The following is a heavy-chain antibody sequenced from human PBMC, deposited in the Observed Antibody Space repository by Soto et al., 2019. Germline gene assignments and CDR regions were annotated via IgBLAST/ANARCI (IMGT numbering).Heavy chain of an antibody. V-gene: IGHV3-30-3*01. CDR2: ISYDGSNK. J-gene: IGHJ4*02. D-gene: IGHD1-20*01. CDR1: GFTFSSYA. Sequence: QVQLVESGGGVVQPGRSLRLSCAASGFTFSSYAMHWVRQAPGKGLEWVAVISYDGSNKYYADSVKGRFTISRDNSKNTLNLQMNTLMAEDTAVYYGAKAYNWNAPFDYLGQGAMVTVSS. CDR3: AKAYNWNAPFDY.